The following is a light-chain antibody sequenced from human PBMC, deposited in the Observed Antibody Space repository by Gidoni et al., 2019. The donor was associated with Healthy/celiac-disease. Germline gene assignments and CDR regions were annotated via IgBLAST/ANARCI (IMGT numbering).Light chain of an antibody. V-gene: IGKV3-20*01. CDR1: QRVSSSY. J-gene: IGKJ1*01. Sequence: EIVLTQSPGPLSLSPGESATLSCRASQRVSSSYLAWYQQKPGQAPRLLIYSASSRATGIPDRFSGSGSGTDFTLTISRLEPEDFAVYYCQQYGSSPRTFXQXTKVEIK. CDR3: QQYGSSPRT. CDR2: SAS.